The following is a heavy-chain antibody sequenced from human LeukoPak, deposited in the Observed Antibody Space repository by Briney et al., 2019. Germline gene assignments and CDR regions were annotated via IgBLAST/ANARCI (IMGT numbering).Heavy chain of an antibody. D-gene: IGHD6-19*01. J-gene: IGHJ4*02. CDR3: TRVISARWLVEREGYYFDY. CDR1: GFTFGDYA. V-gene: IGHV3-49*03. CDR2: IRSKAYGGTT. Sequence: GRSLRLSCTASGFTFGDYAMSWFRQAPGKGLEWVGFIRSKAYGGTTEYAASVKGRFTISRDDSKSIAYLQMNSLKTEDTAVYYCTRVISARWLVEREGYYFDYWGQGTLVTVSS.